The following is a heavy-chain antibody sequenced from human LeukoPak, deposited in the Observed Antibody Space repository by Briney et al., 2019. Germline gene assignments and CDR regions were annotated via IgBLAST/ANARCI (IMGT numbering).Heavy chain of an antibody. D-gene: IGHD3-10*01. Sequence: GRSLRFSCAASGFTFSSYAMHWVRQAPGRGLEWVAVISYDGSNKYYADSVKGRFTISRDNSKNTLYLQMNSLRAEDTAVYYCARDSGISPDPWGQGTLVTVSS. J-gene: IGHJ5*02. CDR1: GFTFSSYA. CDR3: ARDSGISPDP. CDR2: ISYDGSNK. V-gene: IGHV3-30-3*01.